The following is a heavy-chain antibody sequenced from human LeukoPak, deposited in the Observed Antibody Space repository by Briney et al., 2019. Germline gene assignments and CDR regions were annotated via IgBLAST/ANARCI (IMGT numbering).Heavy chain of an antibody. CDR2: IYPGDSDT. CDR1: GYSFTSYW. J-gene: IGHJ4*02. CDR3: ARSQIRGVFISPSADS. V-gene: IGHV5-51*01. Sequence: PGESLKISCKGSGYSFTSYWIGWVRQMPGKGLEWMGIIYPGDSDTRYSPSFQGQVTISADKSISTAYLQWSSLKASDTAMYYCARSQIRGVFISPSADSWGQGTLVTVSS. D-gene: IGHD3-10*01.